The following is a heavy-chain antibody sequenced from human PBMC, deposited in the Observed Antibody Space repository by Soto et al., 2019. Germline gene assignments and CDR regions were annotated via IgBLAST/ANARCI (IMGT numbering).Heavy chain of an antibody. V-gene: IGHV3-23*01. CDR2: ISGSGGST. Sequence: GGSLRLSCAASGFTFSSYAMSWVRQAPGKGLEWVSAISGSGGSTYYADSVKGRFTISRDNSKNTLYLQMNNLRTEDTAVYYCARDQHRYSGYDYVDYWGQGTLVTSPQ. J-gene: IGHJ4*02. CDR3: ARDQHRYSGYDYVDY. CDR1: GFTFSSYA. D-gene: IGHD5-12*01.